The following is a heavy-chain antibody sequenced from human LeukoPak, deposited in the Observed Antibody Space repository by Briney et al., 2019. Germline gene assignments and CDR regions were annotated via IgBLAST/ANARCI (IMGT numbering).Heavy chain of an antibody. CDR1: GGFIGSGSDY. J-gene: IGHJ4*02. CDR2: IYASEIT. Sequence: SETLSLTCTVSGGFIGSGSDYWSWIRQPAGKGLEWIGRIYASEITDYNPSLKSRVTISVDTSKNQFSLNLSSVTAADTAVYYCASLRILTGYPIDYFDCWGQGTLVTVSS. D-gene: IGHD3-9*01. V-gene: IGHV4-61*02. CDR3: ASLRILTGYPIDYFDC.